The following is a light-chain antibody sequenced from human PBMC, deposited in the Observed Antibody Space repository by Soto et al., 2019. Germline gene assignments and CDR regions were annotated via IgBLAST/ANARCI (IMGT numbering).Light chain of an antibody. Sequence: ILLTKSPGTVSLSPGERATLSCRGSQSVRSNYFAWYQQKPDQDTSLLIYGASTRATGISDRVSGSGSGTEVALTISNLQPDEFATYHGQEYNTYPWAFGQGTKVDI. CDR1: QSVRSNY. V-gene: IGKV3-20*01. J-gene: IGKJ1*01. CDR2: GAS. CDR3: QEYNTYPWA.